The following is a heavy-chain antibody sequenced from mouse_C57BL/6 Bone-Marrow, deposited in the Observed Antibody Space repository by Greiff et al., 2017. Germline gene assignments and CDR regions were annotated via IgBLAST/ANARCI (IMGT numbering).Heavy chain of an antibody. CDR1: GYTFTSSG. Sequence: QVQLQQSGAELARPGPSVKLSCKASGYTFTSSGISWVKQRTGQGLEWIGEIYPRSGNTYYNEKFKGKATLTADKSSSTAYMGLRSLTSEDSGVNVCARWAGYYGFAYWGEGALVTGSA. D-gene: IGHD1-1*01. CDR3: ARWAGYYGFAY. CDR2: IYPRSGNT. J-gene: IGHJ3*01. V-gene: IGHV1-81*01.